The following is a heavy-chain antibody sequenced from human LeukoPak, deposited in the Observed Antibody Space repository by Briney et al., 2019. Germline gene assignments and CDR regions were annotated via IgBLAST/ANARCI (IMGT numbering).Heavy chain of an antibody. J-gene: IGHJ4*02. D-gene: IGHD4-17*01. CDR3: ARDGYGDYVAVGGDY. CDR2: ISSSSSYI. V-gene: IGHV3-21*01. Sequence: GGSLRLSCAASGFTFSSYSMIWVRQAPGKGLEWVSSISSSSSYIYYADSVKGRFTISRDNAKNSLYLQMNSLRAEDTAVYYCARDGYGDYVAVGGDYWGQGTLVTVSS. CDR1: GFTFSSYS.